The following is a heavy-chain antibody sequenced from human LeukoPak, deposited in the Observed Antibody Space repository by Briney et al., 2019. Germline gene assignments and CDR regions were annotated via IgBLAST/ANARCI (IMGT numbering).Heavy chain of an antibody. Sequence: GASVKVSCKASGYTFTSYYMHWVRQAPGQGLEWMGIINPSGGSTSYAQKFQGRVTMTRDTSTSTVYMELSSLRSEDTAVYYCARAPGYCSSTSCYPADYWGRGTLVTVSS. CDR3: ARAPGYCSSTSCYPADY. CDR2: INPSGGST. CDR1: GYTFTSYY. J-gene: IGHJ4*02. V-gene: IGHV1-46*01. D-gene: IGHD2-2*01.